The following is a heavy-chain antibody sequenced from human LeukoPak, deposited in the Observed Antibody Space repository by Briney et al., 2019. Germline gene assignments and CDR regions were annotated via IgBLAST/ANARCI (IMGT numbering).Heavy chain of an antibody. Sequence: ASVKVSCKASGYSYTGYYMHWVRQAPGQGLEWMGWINPNSGDTNYAQKFQGRVTMTRDTSIGTAYMELSRLRSDDTAVYYCAREGDVIMVFDYWGQGTLVTVSS. CDR1: GYSYTGYY. J-gene: IGHJ4*02. CDR3: AREGDVIMVFDY. D-gene: IGHD3-10*01. CDR2: INPNSGDT. V-gene: IGHV1-2*02.